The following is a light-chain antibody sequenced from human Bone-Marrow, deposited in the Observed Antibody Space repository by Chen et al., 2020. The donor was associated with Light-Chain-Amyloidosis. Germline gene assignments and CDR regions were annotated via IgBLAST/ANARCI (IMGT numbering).Light chain of an antibody. CDR2: DVT. CDR3: SAFTRNNALV. J-gene: IGLJ2*01. V-gene: IGLV2-14*03. CDR1: SSDVGSYNY. Sequence: QSALTQPASVSGSPRQSITISCTGTSSDVGSYNYVPWYQQHPGKSPKLIIYDVTYRPSGVSNRCSVAKSGSTVCLTICGLQAEGEADYYCSAFTRNNALVFGGGTKLTVL.